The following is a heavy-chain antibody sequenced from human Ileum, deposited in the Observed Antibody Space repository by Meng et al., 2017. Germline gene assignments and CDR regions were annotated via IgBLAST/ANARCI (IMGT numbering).Heavy chain of an antibody. V-gene: IGHV3-7*01. CDR1: GFTFSSYW. Sequence: GGSLRLSCAASGFTFSSYWMSWVRQAPGKGLEWVANIKKDGSEKYYVDSEKGRFTISRDNAKNSLYLQMNSLRAEDTAVYYCARVDCSGGSCYEGGSYYYYYGMDVWGQGTTVTVSS. CDR3: ARVDCSGGSCYEGGSYYYYYGMDV. D-gene: IGHD2-15*01. CDR2: IKKDGSEK. J-gene: IGHJ6*02.